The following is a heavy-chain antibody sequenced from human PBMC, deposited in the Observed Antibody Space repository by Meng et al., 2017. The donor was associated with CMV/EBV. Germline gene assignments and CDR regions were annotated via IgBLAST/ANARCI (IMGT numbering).Heavy chain of an antibody. V-gene: IGHV3-30-3*01. CDR1: GFTFSSYA. J-gene: IGHJ6*02. Sequence: GESLKISCAASGFTFSSYAMHWVRRAPGKGLEWVAVISYDGSNKYYADSVKGRFTISRDNAKNSLYLQMNSLRAEDTAVYYCARGRDILSGYQGYQYGMDDWGQGTTVTVSS. D-gene: IGHD3-9*01. CDR2: ISYDGSNK. CDR3: ARGRDILSGYQGYQYGMDD.